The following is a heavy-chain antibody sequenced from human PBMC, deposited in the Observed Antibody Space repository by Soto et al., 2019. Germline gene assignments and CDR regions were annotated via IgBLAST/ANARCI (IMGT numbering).Heavy chain of an antibody. D-gene: IGHD1-26*01. V-gene: IGHV3-11*01. CDR3: ARAVGATFAWFDP. CDR1: GFTFSDNY. CDR2: ISSSGGTL. Sequence: GGSLRLSCAASGFTFSDNYMSWIRQAPGKGLEWVSYISSSGGTLYYADSVKGRFTISRDNAKSSLSLQMNSLRAEDTAVYYCARAVGATFAWFDPWGQGTRVTVSS. J-gene: IGHJ5*02.